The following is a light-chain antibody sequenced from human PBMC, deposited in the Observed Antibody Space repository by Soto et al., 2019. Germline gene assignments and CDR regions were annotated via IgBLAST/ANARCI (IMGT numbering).Light chain of an antibody. Sequence: AIRMTQSPSSFSASTGDRVTITCRASQGISSYLAWYQQKPRKAPKLLIYAASTLQSGVPSRFSGSGSGTDFTLTISCLQSEDFAPYYCQQYYSYPWTFGQGTKVEIK. J-gene: IGKJ1*01. CDR2: AAS. CDR3: QQYYSYPWT. CDR1: QGISSY. V-gene: IGKV1-8*01.